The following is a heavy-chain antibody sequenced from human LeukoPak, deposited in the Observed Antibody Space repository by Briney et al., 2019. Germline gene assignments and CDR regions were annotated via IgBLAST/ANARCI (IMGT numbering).Heavy chain of an antibody. CDR3: ARVGYSYGYDY. D-gene: IGHD5-18*01. J-gene: IGHJ4*02. Sequence: PGGSLRLSCAASGLTFSGYWMHWVRQAPGKGLVWVSRINSEGSSTSYADSVEGRFTISRDNAKNTLYLQMNSLRAEDTAVYFCARVGYSYGYDYWGQGTLVTVSS. V-gene: IGHV3-74*01. CDR1: GLTFSGYW. CDR2: INSEGSST.